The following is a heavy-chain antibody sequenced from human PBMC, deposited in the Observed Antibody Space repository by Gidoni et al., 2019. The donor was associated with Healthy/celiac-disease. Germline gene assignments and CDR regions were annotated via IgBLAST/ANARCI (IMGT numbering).Heavy chain of an antibody. CDR3: TRESDYGDYVFDY. J-gene: IGHJ4*02. V-gene: IGHV3-49*04. CDR2: IRSKAYGGTT. CDR1: GFTFGDYA. D-gene: IGHD4-17*01. Sequence: EVQLVESGGGLVQPGRSLRLSCTASGFTFGDYAMSWVRQAPGKGLEWVGFIRSKAYGGTTEYAASVKGRFTISRDDSKSIAYLQMNSLKTEDTAVYYCTRESDYGDYVFDYWGQGTLDTVSS.